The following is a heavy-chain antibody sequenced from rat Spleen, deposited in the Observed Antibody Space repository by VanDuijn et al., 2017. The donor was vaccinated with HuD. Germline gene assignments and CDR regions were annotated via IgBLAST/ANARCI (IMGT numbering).Heavy chain of an antibody. Sequence: EVQLVESGGGLVQPGRSLKLSCAASGFTFSDYGVAWVRQAPTTGLEWVATISYGDSSGHSGTYYRDSVKGRFTVSRENARSTLYLLMDSLMSEDTATYYCVRQDTSGYSNWFAYWGQGTLVTVSS. J-gene: IGHJ3*01. CDR1: GFTFSDYG. CDR2: ISYGDSSGHSGT. CDR3: VRQDTSGYSNWFAY. D-gene: IGHD4-3*01. V-gene: IGHV5-29*01.